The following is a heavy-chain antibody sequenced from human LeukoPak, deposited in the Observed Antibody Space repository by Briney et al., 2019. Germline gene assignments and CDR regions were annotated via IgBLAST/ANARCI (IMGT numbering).Heavy chain of an antibody. CDR2: ISRGGSTI. CDR1: GFTFSDYY. Sequence: GGSPRLSCAASGFTFSDYYMSWIRQAPGKGLEWVSYISRGGSTIYYADSVKGRFTISRDNAKNSLYLQMNSLTAEDTAVYYCARDSYSRSSGLDYWGQGTLVTVSS. CDR3: ARDSYSRSSGLDY. J-gene: IGHJ4*02. D-gene: IGHD6-6*01. V-gene: IGHV3-11*01.